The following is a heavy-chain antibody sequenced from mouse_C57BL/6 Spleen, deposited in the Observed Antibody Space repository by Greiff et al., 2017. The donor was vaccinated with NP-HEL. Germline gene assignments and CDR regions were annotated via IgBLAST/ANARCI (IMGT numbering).Heavy chain of an antibody. CDR2: IYPGSGST. CDR3: ARSTAQAIYAMDY. J-gene: IGHJ4*01. CDR1: GYTFTSYW. V-gene: IGHV1-55*01. Sequence: QVQLQQPGAELVKPGASVKMSCKASGYTFTSYWITWVKQRPGQGLEWIGDIYPGSGSTNYNEKFKSKATLTVDTSSSTAYMQLSSLTSEDSAVYYCARSTAQAIYAMDYWGQGTSVTVSS. D-gene: IGHD3-2*02.